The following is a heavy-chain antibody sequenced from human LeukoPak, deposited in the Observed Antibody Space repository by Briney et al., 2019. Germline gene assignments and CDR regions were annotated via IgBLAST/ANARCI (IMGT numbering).Heavy chain of an antibody. CDR1: GFTFSSYD. V-gene: IGHV3-13*01. D-gene: IGHD2-2*01. Sequence: GGSLRLSCAASGFTFSSYDMHWVRQATGKGLEWVSAIGTAGDTYYPGSVKGRFTISRENAKNSLYLQMNSLRAGDTAVYYCARDCSSTSCYPTGVYGMDVWGQGTTVTVSS. CDR2: IGTAGDT. J-gene: IGHJ6*02. CDR3: ARDCSSTSCYPTGVYGMDV.